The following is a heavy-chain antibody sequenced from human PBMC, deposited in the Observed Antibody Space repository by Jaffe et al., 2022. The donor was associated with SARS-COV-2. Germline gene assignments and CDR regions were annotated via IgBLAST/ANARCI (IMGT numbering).Heavy chain of an antibody. D-gene: IGHD3-3*01. V-gene: IGHV3-48*02. CDR1: GFTFSSYS. J-gene: IGHJ6*02. CDR2: ISSSSSTI. CDR3: ARDDGDFWSGYYMSYYGMDV. Sequence: EVQLVESGGGLVQPGGSLRLSCAASGFTFSSYSMNWVRQAPGKGLEWVSYISSSSSTIYYADSVKGRFTISRDNAKNSLYLQMNSLRDEDTAVYYCARDDGDFWSGYYMSYYGMDVWGQGTTVTVSS.